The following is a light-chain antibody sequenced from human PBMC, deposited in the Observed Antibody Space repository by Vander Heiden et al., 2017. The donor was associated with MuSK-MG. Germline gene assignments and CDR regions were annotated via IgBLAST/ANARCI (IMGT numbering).Light chain of an antibody. CDR2: KDN. V-gene: IGLV6-57*03. J-gene: IGLJ3*02. CDR3: QSYDSSNQGV. CDR1: SGSIASNY. Sequence: NFMLTQPHSVSESPGKTVTISCTRSSGSIASNYVQWYQQRPGSATTTVIYKDNQRPSGVPDRFSGSIDSSSNSASLTFSGLKTEDEADYYCQSYDSSNQGVFGGGTKLTVL.